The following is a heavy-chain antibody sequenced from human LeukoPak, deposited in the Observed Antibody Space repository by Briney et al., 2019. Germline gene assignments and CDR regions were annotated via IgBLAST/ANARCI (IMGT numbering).Heavy chain of an antibody. D-gene: IGHD3-10*01. Sequence: GGSLRLSCAASGFTFSSYAMSWVRQVPGKGLEWVSAIGGSGVSTYYADSVKGRFAISRDNSKNTLYLQMSTVRAEDTAIYYCAKDVAGVRGVRGGFDYWGQGTLVTVSS. CDR3: AKDVAGVRGVRGGFDY. J-gene: IGHJ4*02. V-gene: IGHV3-23*01. CDR1: GFTFSSYA. CDR2: IGGSGVST.